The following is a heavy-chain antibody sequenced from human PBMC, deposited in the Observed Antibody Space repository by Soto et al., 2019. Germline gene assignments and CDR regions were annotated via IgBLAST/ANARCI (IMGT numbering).Heavy chain of an antibody. V-gene: IGHV4-34*01. CDR2: IIHLGSI. J-gene: IGHJ6*03. CDR3: ARGGISHWAYFYYMDV. CDR1: GGSLSDYF. D-gene: IGHD2-21*01. Sequence: QVQLQQWGAGLLKPSETLSLTCVVSGGSLSDYFWSWIRQPPGMALEWIGEIIHLGSINYNPSLKSRVTMSVDMSKNQFSLTLNSVTAADTATYYCARGGISHWAYFYYMDVWDRGTTVTVSS.